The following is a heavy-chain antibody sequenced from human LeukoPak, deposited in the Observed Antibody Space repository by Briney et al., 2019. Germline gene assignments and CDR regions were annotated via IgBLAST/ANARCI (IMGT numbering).Heavy chain of an antibody. Sequence: SETLSLTCTVSGVSISSYYWSWIRQPPGKGLEWIGNIYYSGSTNYNPSLNSRVTMSVDTSKNQFSLELSSVTAADTAVYYCAGDRKGVVIFDYWGQGTLVTVSS. CDR2: IYYSGST. CDR3: AGDRKGVVIFDY. V-gene: IGHV4-59*12. D-gene: IGHD3-10*01. J-gene: IGHJ4*02. CDR1: GVSISSYY.